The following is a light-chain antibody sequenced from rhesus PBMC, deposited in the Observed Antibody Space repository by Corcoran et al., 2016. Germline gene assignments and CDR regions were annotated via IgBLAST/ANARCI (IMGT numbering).Light chain of an antibody. CDR1: QTISSY. CDR2: AAS. J-gene: IGKJ2*01. V-gene: IGKV1-44*02. CDR3: QPRNSHPYR. Sequence: DIQMTQSPSSLSASVGDRVTITCRASQTISSYLAWYQQKAGKGPKLLIYAASMLKSGVPSRFSGRGSGTEFTLTISSLQPEDFATYYCQPRNSHPYRFGQGTKVEIK.